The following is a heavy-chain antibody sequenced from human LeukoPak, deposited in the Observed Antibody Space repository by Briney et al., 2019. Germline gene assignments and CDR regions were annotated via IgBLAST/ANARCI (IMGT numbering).Heavy chain of an antibody. V-gene: IGHV4-34*01. Sequence: SETLSLTCAVYGGSFSGYYWSWIRQPPGKGLEWIGEINHSGSTNYNPSLKSRVTISVDTSKNQFSLKPSSVTAADTAVYYCARGENYDFWSGYYPVHYFDYWGQGTLVTVSS. CDR1: GGSFSGYY. J-gene: IGHJ4*02. CDR2: INHSGST. CDR3: ARGENYDFWSGYYPVHYFDY. D-gene: IGHD3-3*01.